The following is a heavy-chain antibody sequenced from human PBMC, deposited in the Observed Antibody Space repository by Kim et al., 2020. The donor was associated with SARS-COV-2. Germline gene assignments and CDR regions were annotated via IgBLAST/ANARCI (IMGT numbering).Heavy chain of an antibody. J-gene: IGHJ4*02. CDR2: IYWDDDE. Sequence: SGPTLVNPTQTLTLTCTFSGFSLSTSGVGVGWIRQPPGKALEWLTVIYWDDDERYSPSLKSRLTITKDTSKNQVVLTMTNMDPVDTATYHCAQFSTVAGTNYWGQGTLVTVSS. CDR1: GFSLSTSGVG. D-gene: IGHD6-19*01. CDR3: AQFSTVAGTNY. V-gene: IGHV2-5*02.